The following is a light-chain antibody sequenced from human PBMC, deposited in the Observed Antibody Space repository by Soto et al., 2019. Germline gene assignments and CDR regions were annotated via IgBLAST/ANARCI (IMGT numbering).Light chain of an antibody. CDR2: VAS. J-gene: IGKJ4*01. Sequence: EIVMTQSPATLSVSPGERATLSCRASQSVSSNLAWYQQKPGQTPKLLIYVASTRATAIPARFSGSGSGTEFTPVISSLQSEDFAVYYCQQYNVWPLTFGGGTKVEFK. CDR3: QQYNVWPLT. CDR1: QSVSSN. V-gene: IGKV3-15*01.